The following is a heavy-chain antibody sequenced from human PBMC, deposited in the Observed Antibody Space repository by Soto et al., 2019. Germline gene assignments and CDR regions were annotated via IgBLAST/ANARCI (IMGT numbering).Heavy chain of an antibody. Sequence: SETLSLTCAVSGGSISSSNWWSWVRQPPGKGLEWIGEIYHSGSTNYNPSLKSRVTISVDKSKNQFSLKLSSVTAADTAVYYCARDLNYDFWSGYSGFYYWGQGTLVTVSS. CDR1: GGSISSSNW. CDR2: IYHSGST. D-gene: IGHD3-3*01. J-gene: IGHJ4*02. CDR3: ARDLNYDFWSGYSGFYY. V-gene: IGHV4-4*02.